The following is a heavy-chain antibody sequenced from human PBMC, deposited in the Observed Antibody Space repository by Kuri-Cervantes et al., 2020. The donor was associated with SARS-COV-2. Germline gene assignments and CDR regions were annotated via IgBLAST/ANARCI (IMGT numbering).Heavy chain of an antibody. J-gene: IGHJ5*02. D-gene: IGHD2-2*01. Sequence: GESLKISRATSGFTFSSYSMNWVRQAPGKGLEWVSSISSSSSYIYYADSVKGRFTISRDNAKNLLYFQMNSLRAEDTAVYYCARGGAIVVVPAAKGWFDPWGQGTLVTVSS. CDR3: ARGGAIVVVPAAKGWFDP. CDR1: GFTFSSYS. V-gene: IGHV3-21*01. CDR2: ISSSSSYI.